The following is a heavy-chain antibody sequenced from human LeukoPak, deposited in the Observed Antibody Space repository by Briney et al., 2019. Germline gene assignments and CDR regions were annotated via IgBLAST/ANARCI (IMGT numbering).Heavy chain of an antibody. CDR2: IFYSGST. V-gene: IGHV4-39*07. CDR1: SGSISTSNYY. J-gene: IGHJ4*02. D-gene: IGHD4-17*01. Sequence: KPSETLSLTCTVSSGSISTSNYYWGWVRQPPGKALEWIGNIFYSGSTYYSPSLKSRVTISLVTSRNQFSLKLNSVTAADTAVYYCARGDYGDYVGLDYWGQGTLVTVSS. CDR3: ARGDYGDYVGLDY.